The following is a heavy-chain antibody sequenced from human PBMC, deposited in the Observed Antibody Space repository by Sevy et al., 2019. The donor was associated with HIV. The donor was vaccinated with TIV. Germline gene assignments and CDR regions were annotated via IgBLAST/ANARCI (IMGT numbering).Heavy chain of an antibody. V-gene: IGHV1-46*01. D-gene: IGHD1-26*01. J-gene: IGHJ4*02. CDR2: INPSGGGT. CDR1: GYTFTSYY. Sequence: DAVKVSCKASGYTFTSYYMHWVRQAPRQGLERMGIINPSGGGTTYAQKFQGRVTMTRDTSTSTVYMELSNLRSEDTAVHYCARGEGHSDFDYWGQGTLVSVSS. CDR3: ARGEGHSDFDY.